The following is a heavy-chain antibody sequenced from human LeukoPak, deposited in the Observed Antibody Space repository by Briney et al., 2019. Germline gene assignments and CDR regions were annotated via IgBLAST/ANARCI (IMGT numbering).Heavy chain of an antibody. D-gene: IGHD6-19*01. CDR3: ARNSDWYGNYFDY. J-gene: IGHJ4*02. CDR1: GGSFSGYY. Sequence: SETLSLTCAVYGGSFSGYYWSWIRQSPGKGLEWIGYVYYIGSTNYNPSLKSRVTISVDSSKNQFSLKLNSVTAADTAVYYCARNSDWYGNYFDYWGQGTLVTVSS. CDR2: VYYIGST. V-gene: IGHV4-59*08.